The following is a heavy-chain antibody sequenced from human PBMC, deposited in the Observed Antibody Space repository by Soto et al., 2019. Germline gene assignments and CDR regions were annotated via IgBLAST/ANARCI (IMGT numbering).Heavy chain of an antibody. CDR3: ARTWFGESTSVDY. CDR2: ISPYNGNT. Sequence: QVQLVQSGAEVKKPGASVKVSCKTSGYTITSYGITWVRQAPGQGLEWMGWISPYNGNTNYAQKLQGRVTMTSDTPTGTAYRDRRSLRSDDTDVYYCARTWFGESTSVDYCGQGTLITVSS. D-gene: IGHD3-10*01. V-gene: IGHV1-18*01. CDR1: GYTITSYG. J-gene: IGHJ4*02.